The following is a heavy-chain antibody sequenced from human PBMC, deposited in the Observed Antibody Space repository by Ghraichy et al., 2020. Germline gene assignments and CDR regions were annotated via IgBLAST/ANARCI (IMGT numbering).Heavy chain of an antibody. D-gene: IGHD3-22*01. CDR3: AISRSQWLGAFDI. CDR1: GVTSNTYY. V-gene: IGHV4-34*08. J-gene: IGHJ3*02. CDR2: INYSGYI. Sequence: SETLYLTCVVSGVTSNTYYWTWIRQPPGKGLEWIGEINYSGYITYNPSLKSRVTISLDTSKSQFSLNLTSVTAADTAIYYCAISRSQWLGAFDIWGQGTMVTVSS.